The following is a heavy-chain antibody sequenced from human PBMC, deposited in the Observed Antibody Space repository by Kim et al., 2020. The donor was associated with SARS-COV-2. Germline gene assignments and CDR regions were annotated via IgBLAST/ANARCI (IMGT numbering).Heavy chain of an antibody. CDR3: AKGMGGSFAGSRQMDV. D-gene: IGHD2-15*01. V-gene: IGHV3-23*01. J-gene: IGHJ6*02. Sequence: SVTGRFIISRDNSKNTLFRQMNGLRAEDTAVYYCAKGMGGSFAGSRQMDVWGQGTTVTVSS.